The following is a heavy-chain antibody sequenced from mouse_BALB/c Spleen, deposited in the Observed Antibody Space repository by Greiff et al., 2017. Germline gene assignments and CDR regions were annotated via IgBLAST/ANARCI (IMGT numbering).Heavy chain of an antibody. V-gene: IGHV5-12-2*01. D-gene: IGHD1-1*01. Sequence: EVKVVESGGGLVQPGGSLKLSCAASGFTFSSYTMSWVRQTPEKRLEWVAYISNGGGSTYYPDTVKGRFTISRDNAKNTLYLQMSSLKSEDTAMYYCARPQRYGSSYGYFDVWGAGTTVTVSS. CDR2: ISNGGGST. J-gene: IGHJ1*01. CDR3: ARPQRYGSSYGYFDV. CDR1: GFTFSSYT.